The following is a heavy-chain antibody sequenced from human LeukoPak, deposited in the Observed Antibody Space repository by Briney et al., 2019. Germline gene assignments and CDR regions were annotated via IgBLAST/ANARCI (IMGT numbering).Heavy chain of an antibody. CDR1: GFTFSAYS. D-gene: IGHD3-16*01. CDR3: ARGGDYEFDI. Sequence: PGGSLRLSCAASGFTFSAYSMNWVRQAPGKGLEWFSSISSSSRYIYYADSVKGRFTISRDNAKNSLYLQMNSLRAEDTAVYYCARGGDYEFDIWGQGTMVTVSS. CDR2: ISSSSRYI. V-gene: IGHV3-21*01. J-gene: IGHJ3*02.